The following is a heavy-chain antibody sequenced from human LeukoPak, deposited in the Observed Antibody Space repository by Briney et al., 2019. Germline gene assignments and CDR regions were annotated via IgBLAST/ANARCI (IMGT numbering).Heavy chain of an antibody. J-gene: IGHJ6*02. V-gene: IGHV1-8*02. CDR1: GGTFSSYA. CDR3: ARKLEYYDFWSGYYAYGMDV. CDR2: MNPNSGNT. D-gene: IGHD3-3*01. Sequence: ASVKVSCKASGGTFSSYAISWVRQATGQGLEWMGWMNPNSGNTGYAQKFQGRVTMTRNTSISTAYMELSSLRSEDTAVYYCARKLEYYDFWSGYYAYGMDVWGQGTTVTVSS.